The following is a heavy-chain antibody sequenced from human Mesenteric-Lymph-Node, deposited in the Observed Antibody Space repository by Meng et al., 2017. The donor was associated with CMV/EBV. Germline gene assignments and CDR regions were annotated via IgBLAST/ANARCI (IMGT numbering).Heavy chain of an antibody. V-gene: IGHV4-34*01. CDR2: INHSEIT. D-gene: IGHD3-16*01. J-gene: IGHJ5*02. Sequence: LRLSCAVYGWSFSAYSWNWIRQPPGKGLEWIGEINHSEITNYNPSLKSRVTISIDTSINQFSLKLTSVTAADTAVYYCTTKDPVITGTHWFDPWGQGTLVTVSS. CDR3: TTKDPVITGTHWFDP. CDR1: GWSFSAYS.